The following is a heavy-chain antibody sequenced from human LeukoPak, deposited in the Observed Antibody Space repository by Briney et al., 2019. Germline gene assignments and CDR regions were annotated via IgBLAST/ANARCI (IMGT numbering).Heavy chain of an antibody. D-gene: IGHD3-10*01. Sequence: GASVKVSCKASGYTFTGYYMHWVRQAPGQGLEWMGWIDPGSDDTKYAQKFQDRVTMTRDTSISTAYMELSRLRSDDTAVYYCARDYERIIMVRGVPLSPQTVFDPWGQGTLVTVSS. CDR2: IDPGSDDT. CDR3: ARDYERIIMVRGVPLSPQTVFDP. J-gene: IGHJ5*02. V-gene: IGHV1-2*02. CDR1: GYTFTGYY.